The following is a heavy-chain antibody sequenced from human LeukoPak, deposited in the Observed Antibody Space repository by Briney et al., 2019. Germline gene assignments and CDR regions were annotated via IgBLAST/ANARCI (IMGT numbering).Heavy chain of an antibody. CDR2: IKQDGSEK. J-gene: IGHJ4*02. V-gene: IGHV3-7*03. CDR1: GFTFSNYW. Sequence: GGSLRLSCAASGFTFSNYWMTWVRQAPGKGLEWVASIKQDGSEKYYVDSVKGRFTFSRDNAKNSLYLRMDSLRAEDTAVYYCARDKSAGADTGSSFYYWGQGALVTVSS. D-gene: IGHD3-10*01. CDR3: ARDKSAGADTGSSFYY.